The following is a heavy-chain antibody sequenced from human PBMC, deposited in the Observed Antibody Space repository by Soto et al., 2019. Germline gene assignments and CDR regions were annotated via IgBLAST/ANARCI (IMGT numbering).Heavy chain of an antibody. CDR3: ARGRASGSYYLLDY. CDR1: GDTFTTYD. CDR2: INPNSGNI. D-gene: IGHD3-10*01. J-gene: IGHJ4*02. V-gene: IGHV1-8*01. Sequence: GVSVKVSCKASGDTFTTYDINWVRQATGHGLEWMGWINPNSGNIGYAQRFQGRVTMTRDTAIRTAYIEVSSLRSDDTAVYYCARGRASGSYYLLDYWGQGTLVTVSS.